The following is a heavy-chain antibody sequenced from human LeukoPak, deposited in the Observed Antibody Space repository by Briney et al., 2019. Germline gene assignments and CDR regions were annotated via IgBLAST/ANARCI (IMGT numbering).Heavy chain of an antibody. V-gene: IGHV4-59*01. D-gene: IGHD6-13*01. J-gene: IGHJ4*02. CDR2: IYYSGST. CDR3: ARGSSWAAAGSFDY. Sequence: SETLSLTCTVSGGSISSYYWSWIRQPPGKGLEWIGYIYYSGSTNYNPSLKSRVTISVDTSKNQFSLKLSSVAAADTAVYYCARGSSWAAAGSFDYWGQGTLLTVSS. CDR1: GGSISSYY.